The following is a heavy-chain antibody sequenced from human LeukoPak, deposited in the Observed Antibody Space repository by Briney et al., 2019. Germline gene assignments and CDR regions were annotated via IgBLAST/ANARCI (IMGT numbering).Heavy chain of an antibody. Sequence: PSETLSLTCTVSGGSISSYYWSWIRQPPGKGLEWIGYIYYSGSTNYNPSLKSRVTISVDTSKNQFSLKLSSVTAADTAVYYCARGLQLACCGGDCYPRDAFDIWGQGTMVTVSS. V-gene: IGHV4-59*08. CDR3: ARGLQLACCGGDCYPRDAFDI. CDR2: IYYSGST. CDR1: GGSISSYY. D-gene: IGHD2-21*02. J-gene: IGHJ3*02.